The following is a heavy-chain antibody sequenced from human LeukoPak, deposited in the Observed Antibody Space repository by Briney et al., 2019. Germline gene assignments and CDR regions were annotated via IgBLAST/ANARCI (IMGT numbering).Heavy chain of an antibody. J-gene: IGHJ4*02. Sequence: ASVKVSCKASGYTFSGYSMHWVRQAPGQGPEWMGMINPTSGSATYAQKFRGSVTMTRDTSTSTLYMKLSSLRSDDTAVYYCARDWAHGSFDYWGQGTPVIVSS. CDR1: GYTFSGYS. V-gene: IGHV1-46*01. D-gene: IGHD3-10*01. CDR3: ARDWAHGSFDY. CDR2: INPTSGSA.